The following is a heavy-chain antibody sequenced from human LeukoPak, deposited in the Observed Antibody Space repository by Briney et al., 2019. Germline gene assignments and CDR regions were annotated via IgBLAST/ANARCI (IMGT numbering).Heavy chain of an antibody. V-gene: IGHV4-4*07. J-gene: IGHJ4*02. Sequence: SETLSLTCIVSGGSISSNFWSWIRQPAGKGLEWIGRIYSTASTNYNPSLQSRVTMSVDTSKNQFSLKLSSVTAADTAVYYCARGVSIVGVLFSYFDYWGQGTLVTVSS. D-gene: IGHD3-3*01. CDR3: ARGVSIVGVLFSYFDY. CDR2: IYSTAST. CDR1: GGSISSNF.